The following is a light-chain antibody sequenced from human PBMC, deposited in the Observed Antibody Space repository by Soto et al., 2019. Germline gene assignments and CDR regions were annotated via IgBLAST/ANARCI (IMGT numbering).Light chain of an antibody. Sequence: EIVLTQSPGTLSLSPGERATLSCRASQNIGGKYLAWYQQRPGQAPRLLIFATSSRAPDIPDRFSGSGSGADFTLTISRLEPEDFAVYYCQQCAVSRTFGQGTKVEIQ. CDR1: QNIGGKY. CDR2: ATS. CDR3: QQCAVSRT. V-gene: IGKV3-20*01. J-gene: IGKJ1*01.